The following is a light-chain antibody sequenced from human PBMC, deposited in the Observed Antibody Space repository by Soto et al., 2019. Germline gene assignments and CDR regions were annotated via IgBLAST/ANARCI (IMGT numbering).Light chain of an antibody. V-gene: IGKV1-33*01. Sequence: IQMTQSPSSLSASVGDRVTITCQASQDISKNLNWYQQKPGKAPKLLIYDASSLQTGVPSRFSGSGSATHFTFTIISLQPEDVAKHYCQQYDNLLPIPFGQGTRLQIK. CDR2: DAS. CDR3: QQYDNLLPIP. CDR1: QDISKN. J-gene: IGKJ5*01.